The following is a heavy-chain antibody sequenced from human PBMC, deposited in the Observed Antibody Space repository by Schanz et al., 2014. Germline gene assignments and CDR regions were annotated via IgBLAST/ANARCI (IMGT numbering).Heavy chain of an antibody. CDR3: EKGMGYCSGSAGYDYDYYGLDV. CDR2: LSGSGGST. CDR1: GFTFSSYG. V-gene: IGHV3-23*04. D-gene: IGHD2-15*01. J-gene: IGHJ6*02. Sequence: VQLVGSGGGVVQPGRSLRLSCAASGFTFSSYGMHWVRQAPGKGLEWVSALSGSGGSTYYADSVKGRFTISRDNSENTLYRQMNSMSAEETDVLYWEKGMGYCSGSAGYDYDYYGLDVWGQGTTXTVSS.